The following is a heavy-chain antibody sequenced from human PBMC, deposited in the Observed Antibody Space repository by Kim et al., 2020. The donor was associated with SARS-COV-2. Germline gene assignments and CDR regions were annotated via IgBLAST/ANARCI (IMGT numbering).Heavy chain of an antibody. CDR2: IIPIFGTA. Sequence: SVKVSCKASGGTFSSYAISWVRQAPGQGLEWMGGIIPIFGTANYAQKFQGRVTITADESTSTAYMELSSLRSEDTAVYYCARRIAAAGTGYFQHWGQGTLVTVSS. CDR1: GGTFSSYA. D-gene: IGHD6-13*01. V-gene: IGHV1-69*13. CDR3: ARRIAAAGTGYFQH. J-gene: IGHJ1*01.